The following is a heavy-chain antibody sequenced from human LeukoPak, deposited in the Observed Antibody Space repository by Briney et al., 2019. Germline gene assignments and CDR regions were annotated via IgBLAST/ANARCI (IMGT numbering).Heavy chain of an antibody. CDR1: GFTFSSYA. CDR3: AKHKESYGDSCFDDY. J-gene: IGHJ4*02. CDR2: ISGSDYRT. D-gene: IGHD4-17*01. Sequence: GGSLRLSCAASGFTFSSYAMSWVRQAPGKGLEWVSVISGSDYRTNYADSVEGRFTISRDNFKNTLYLQMNSLRAEDTAVYYCAKHKESYGDSCFDDYWGQGTLVTVSS. V-gene: IGHV3-23*01.